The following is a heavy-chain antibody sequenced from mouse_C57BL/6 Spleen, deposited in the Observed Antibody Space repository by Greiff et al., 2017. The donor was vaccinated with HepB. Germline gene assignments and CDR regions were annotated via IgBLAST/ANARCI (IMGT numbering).Heavy chain of an antibody. CDR3: ARYDYDRGGAY. D-gene: IGHD2-4*01. J-gene: IGHJ3*01. CDR2: IYPGDGDT. Sequence: VKLMESGAELVKPGASVKISCKASGYAFSSYWMNWVKQRPGKGLEWIGQIYPGDGDTNYNGKFKGKATLTADKSSSTAYMQLSSLTSEDSAVYFCARYDYDRGGAYWGQGTLVTVSA. CDR1: GYAFSSYW. V-gene: IGHV1-80*01.